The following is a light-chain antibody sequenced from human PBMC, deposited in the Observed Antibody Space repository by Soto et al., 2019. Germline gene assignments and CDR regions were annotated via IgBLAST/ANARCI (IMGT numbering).Light chain of an antibody. J-gene: IGLJ2*01. Sequence: QSALTQPASVSGSPGQSITISCTGTSSDVGAYNFVSWYQHHPGKAPKIMLFDVSYRPSGISSRFSASKSGNTPSLTIAGLEDEDEDDYYSASHTSSSALVFGGGTQLTVL. CDR1: SSDVGAYNF. CDR3: ASHTSSSALV. V-gene: IGLV2-14*03. CDR2: DVS.